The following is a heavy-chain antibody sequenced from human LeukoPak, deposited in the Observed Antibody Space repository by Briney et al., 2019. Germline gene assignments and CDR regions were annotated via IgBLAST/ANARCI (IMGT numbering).Heavy chain of an antibody. V-gene: IGHV3-23*01. CDR1: GFTFSSYA. CDR2: TSGSGGST. Sequence: GGSLRLSCAASGFTFSSYAMSWVRQAPGKGLEWVSGTSGSGGSTYYADSVKGRFTMSRDNSKNTLYLQMNSLRAEDTAVYYCAKRIAAAVRSGAFDMWGQGTMVTVSS. D-gene: IGHD6-13*01. CDR3: AKRIAAAVRSGAFDM. J-gene: IGHJ3*02.